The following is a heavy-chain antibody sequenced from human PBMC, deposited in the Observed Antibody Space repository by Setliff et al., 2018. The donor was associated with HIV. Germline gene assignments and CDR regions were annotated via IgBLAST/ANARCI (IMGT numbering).Heavy chain of an antibody. D-gene: IGHD2-15*01. J-gene: IGHJ1*01. CDR1: GFTFSTYG. CDR3: TKDGLYCSGSSCSTGKYFQH. V-gene: IGHV3-30*02. Sequence: SCAASGFTFSTYGMHWVRQAPGKGLEWVAFIRYDGGNKYYADSVKGRFTISRDNSKNTLDLQMNSLRAEDTAVYSCTKDGLYCSGSSCSTGKYFQHWGQGTLVTVSS. CDR2: IRYDGGNK.